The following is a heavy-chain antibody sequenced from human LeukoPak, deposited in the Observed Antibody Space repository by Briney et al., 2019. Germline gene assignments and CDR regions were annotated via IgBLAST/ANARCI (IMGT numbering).Heavy chain of an antibody. D-gene: IGHD3/OR15-3a*01. Sequence: SETLSLTCTVSGGSISNYYWSWIRQPPGKGLEWIGFIYYSGSTNYNPSLKSRVTISVDTSKNQFSLRLTSVTAADTAVYYCARQTGSGLFILPGGQGTLVTVSS. CDR1: GGSISNYY. V-gene: IGHV4-59*08. CDR2: IYYSGST. J-gene: IGHJ4*02. CDR3: ARQTGSGLFILP.